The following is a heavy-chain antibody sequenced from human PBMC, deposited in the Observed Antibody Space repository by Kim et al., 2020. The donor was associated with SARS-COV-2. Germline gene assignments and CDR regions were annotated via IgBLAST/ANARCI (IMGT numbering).Heavy chain of an antibody. V-gene: IGHV4-31*03. CDR3: ASITFYDSSGYPGDY. CDR2: IYYSGST. CDR1: GGSISSGGYY. J-gene: IGHJ4*02. Sequence: SETLSLTCTVSGGSISSGGYYWSWIRQHPGKGLEWIGYIYYSGSTYYNPSLKSRVTISVDTSKNQFSLKLSSVTAADTAVYYCASITFYDSSGYPGDYWGQGTLVTVSS. D-gene: IGHD3-22*01.